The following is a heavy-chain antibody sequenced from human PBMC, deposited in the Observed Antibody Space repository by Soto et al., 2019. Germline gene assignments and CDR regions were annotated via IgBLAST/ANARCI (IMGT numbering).Heavy chain of an antibody. J-gene: IGHJ6*02. CDR1: GYSFTSYW. V-gene: IGHV5-51*01. Sequence: GESLKISCKGSGYSFTSYWIGLVRQMPGKGLEWMGIIYPGDSDTRYSPSFQGQVTISADKSISTAYLQWSSLKASDTAMYYCARRNCISNSDSYYYGMYVCCQRNRVTV. D-gene: IGHD2-2*01. CDR2: IYPGDSDT. CDR3: ARRNCISNSDSYYYGMYV.